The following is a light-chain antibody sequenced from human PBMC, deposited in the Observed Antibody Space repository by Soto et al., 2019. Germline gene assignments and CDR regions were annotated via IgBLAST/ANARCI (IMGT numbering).Light chain of an antibody. CDR1: SSDVDAYNY. CDR3: CSYTSSSTYV. V-gene: IGLV2-14*03. Sequence: QSAPTQPASVSGSPGQSITISCTGTSSDVDAYNYVSWYQQHPRKAPKVMIYDVSNRPSGVSYRFSGSKSGITASLTISGLQAEDEADYYCCSYTSSSTYVFGTGTKLTVL. CDR2: DVS. J-gene: IGLJ1*01.